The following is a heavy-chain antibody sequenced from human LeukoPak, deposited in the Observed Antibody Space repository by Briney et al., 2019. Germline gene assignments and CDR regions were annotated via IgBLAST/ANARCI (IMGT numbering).Heavy chain of an antibody. CDR1: GYFISSGYY. V-gene: IGHV4-38-2*02. CDR2: IYHGGST. D-gene: IGHD3-3*01. CDR3: ARDSQDDYDFWSGYDY. Sequence: KPSETLSLTCTVSGYFISSGYYWGWIRQPPGKGLEWIGSIYHGGSTYYNPSLRSRVTISVDTSKNQFSLKLRSVTAADTAFYYCARDSQDDYDFWSGYDYWGQGTLVTVSS. J-gene: IGHJ4*02.